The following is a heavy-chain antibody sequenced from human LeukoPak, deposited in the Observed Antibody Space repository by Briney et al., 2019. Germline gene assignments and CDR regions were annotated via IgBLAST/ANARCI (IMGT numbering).Heavy chain of an antibody. CDR3: ASPGRLLLSYYYYMDV. J-gene: IGHJ6*03. CDR2: ISGSGGST. Sequence: PGGSLRLSCAASGFTFSSYAMSWVRQAPGKGLEWVSAISGSGGSTYYADSVKGRFTISRDNSKNTLYLQMNSLRAEDTAVYYCASPGRLLLSYYYYMDVWGKGTTVTVSS. V-gene: IGHV3-23*01. CDR1: GFTFSSYA. D-gene: IGHD2-2*01.